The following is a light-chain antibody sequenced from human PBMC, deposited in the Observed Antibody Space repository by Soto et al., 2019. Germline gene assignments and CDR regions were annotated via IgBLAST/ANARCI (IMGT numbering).Light chain of an antibody. Sequence: DIQMTQSPSSLSTSVGDRVTITCRTSQSVSTYLNWYQQRPVKAPKLLIYGASSLQSGVPSRFSGSGSGTHFTLTNSSLQPEDFATYYCQEGSTLLTFGGGTKVEIK. CDR3: QEGSTLLT. J-gene: IGKJ4*01. CDR2: GAS. V-gene: IGKV1-39*01. CDR1: QSVSTY.